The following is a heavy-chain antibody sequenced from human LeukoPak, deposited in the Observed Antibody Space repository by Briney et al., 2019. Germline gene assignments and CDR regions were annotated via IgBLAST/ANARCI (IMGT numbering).Heavy chain of an antibody. J-gene: IGHJ6*03. CDR1: GFTFSNYW. CDR3: ARDGDSGYDYYYYYYMDV. CDR2: IKQDGSEK. V-gene: IGHV3-7*01. D-gene: IGHD5-12*01. Sequence: GGSLRLSCAASGFTFSNYWMSWVRQAPGKGLEWVANIKQDGSEKYYVNSVKGRFTISRDNAKNSLYLQMNSLRAEDTAVYYCARDGDSGYDYYYYYYMDVWGKGTTVTVSS.